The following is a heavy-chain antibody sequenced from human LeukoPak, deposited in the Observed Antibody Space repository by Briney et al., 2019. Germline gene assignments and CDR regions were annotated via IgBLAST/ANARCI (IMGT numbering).Heavy chain of an antibody. CDR3: ASRGRYSGYDFYGMDV. V-gene: IGHV1-69*01. CDR1: GGTFSSYA. J-gene: IGHJ6*02. D-gene: IGHD5-12*01. Sequence: SGKVSCKASGGTFSSYAISWVRQAPGQGLEWMGGIIPIFGTANYAQKFQGRVTITADESTSTAYMELSSLRSEDTAVYYCASRGRYSGYDFYGMDVWGQGTTVTVSS. CDR2: IIPIFGTA.